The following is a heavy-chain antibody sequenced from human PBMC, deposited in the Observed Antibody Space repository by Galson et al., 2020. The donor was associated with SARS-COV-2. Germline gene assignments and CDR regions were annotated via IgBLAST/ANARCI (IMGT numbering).Heavy chain of an antibody. CDR2: MNTVGST. D-gene: IGHD6-13*01. V-gene: IGHV4-61*09. Sequence: SETLSLTCTVSGGSISSGSYYWSWIRQPDGKGLEWIGHMNTVGSTNYNPSLKSRVTISADTSKNQFSLQLSSVTAADTAVYYCARTEPYSSNWYFDYWGQGTLVTVSS. J-gene: IGHJ4*02. CDR3: ARTEPYSSNWYFDY. CDR1: GGSISSGSYY.